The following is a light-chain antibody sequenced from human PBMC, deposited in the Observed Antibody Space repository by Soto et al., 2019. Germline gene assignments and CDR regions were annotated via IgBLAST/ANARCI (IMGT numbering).Light chain of an antibody. CDR2: WAS. CDR3: QQYYSTPRT. Sequence: DIVMTPAPGSLAVSLGERATINCKSSQRVLYSSNNKNYLAWYQQKPGQPPKLLIYWASTRESGVPDRFSGSGSGTDFTLTISSLQAEDVAVYYCQQYYSTPRTFGQGTKVEIK. CDR1: QRVLYSSNNKNY. J-gene: IGKJ1*01. V-gene: IGKV4-1*01.